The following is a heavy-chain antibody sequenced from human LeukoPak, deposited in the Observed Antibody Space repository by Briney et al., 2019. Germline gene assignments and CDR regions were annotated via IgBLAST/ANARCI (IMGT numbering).Heavy chain of an antibody. D-gene: IGHD5-24*01. J-gene: IGHJ4*02. Sequence: PSETLSLTCTVSGGSISIYYWSWIRQPPGKGLEWIGYVYNSGSTDYNPSLKSRVTISADTSKNQISLKLSSVIAADTAVYYCVRDRELNYWGQGILVTVSS. CDR3: VRDRELNY. CDR2: VYNSGST. V-gene: IGHV4-59*01. CDR1: GGSISIYY.